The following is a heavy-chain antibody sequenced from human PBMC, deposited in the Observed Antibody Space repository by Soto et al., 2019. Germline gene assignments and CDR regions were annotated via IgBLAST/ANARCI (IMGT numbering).Heavy chain of an antibody. CDR3: ARGPSGLLRLGAGYYYMDV. J-gene: IGHJ6*03. V-gene: IGHV3-21*01. CDR1: GFTFSSYS. Sequence: GGSLRLSCAASGFTFSSYSMNWVRQAPGKGLEWVSSISSSSSYIYYADSVKGRFTISRDNAKNSLYLQMNSLRAEDTAVYYCARGPSGLLRLGAGYYYMDVWGKGTTVTVSS. D-gene: IGHD3-3*01. CDR2: ISSSSSYI.